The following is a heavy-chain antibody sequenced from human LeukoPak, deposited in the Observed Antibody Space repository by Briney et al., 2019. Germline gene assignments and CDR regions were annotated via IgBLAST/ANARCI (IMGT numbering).Heavy chain of an antibody. D-gene: IGHD3-16*01. CDR1: GFTFNDYW. J-gene: IGHJ4*02. CDR3: GYGRTWYFDY. V-gene: IGHV3-7*01. CDR2: IKQDGRQK. Sequence: HPGGSLRLSCAASGFTFNDYWMNWDRQVPGTGLEWVASIKQDGRQKYYVDSVKGRFTISRDNAENSLYLQMNSLGVEDTALYYCGYGRTWYFDYGGQGTLVTVSS.